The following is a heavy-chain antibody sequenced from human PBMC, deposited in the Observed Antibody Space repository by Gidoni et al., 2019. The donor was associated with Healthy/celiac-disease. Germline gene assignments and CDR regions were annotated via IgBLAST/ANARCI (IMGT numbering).Heavy chain of an antibody. V-gene: IGHV3-30*18. CDR2: ISYDGSNK. D-gene: IGHD5-12*01. Sequence: QVQLVESGGGVVQPGRSLRLSCAASGFTFSSYDMPWVRHAPGQGLEWVAVISYDGSNKYYADSVKGRFTISRDNSKNTLYLQMNSLRAEDTAVYYCAKDLGEYSGYDLYYYYGMDVWGQGTTVTVSS. CDR3: AKDLGEYSGYDLYYYYGMDV. CDR1: GFTFSSYD. J-gene: IGHJ6*02.